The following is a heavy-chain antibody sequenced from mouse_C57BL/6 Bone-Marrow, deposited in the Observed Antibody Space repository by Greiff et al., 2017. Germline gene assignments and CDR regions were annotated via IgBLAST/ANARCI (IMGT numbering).Heavy chain of an antibody. Sequence: QGQLHLPGAELVRPGSSVKLSCKASGYTFTSYWMHWVKQRPIQGLEWIGNIDPSDSETHYNQKFKDKATLTVDKSSSTAYMQLSSLTSEDSAVYYCARPRNYGSSQSSYYYAMDYWGQGTSVTVSS. CDR3: ARPRNYGSSQSSYYYAMDY. CDR1: GYTFTSYW. CDR2: IDPSDSET. J-gene: IGHJ4*01. V-gene: IGHV1-52*01. D-gene: IGHD1-1*01.